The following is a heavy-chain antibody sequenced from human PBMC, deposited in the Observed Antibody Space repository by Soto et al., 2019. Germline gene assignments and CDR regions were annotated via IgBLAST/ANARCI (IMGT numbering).Heavy chain of an antibody. Sequence: ASVKVSCKASGYTFTSYYMHWVRQAPGQGLEWMGIINPSGGSTSYAQKFQGRVTMTRDTSTSTVYMELSSLRFEDTAVYYCARDLSALDAFDIWGQGTMVTVSS. J-gene: IGHJ3*02. CDR1: GYTFTSYY. CDR2: INPSGGST. CDR3: ARDLSALDAFDI. V-gene: IGHV1-46*03.